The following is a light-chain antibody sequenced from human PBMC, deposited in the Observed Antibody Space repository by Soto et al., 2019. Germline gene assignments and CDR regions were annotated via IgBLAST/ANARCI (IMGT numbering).Light chain of an antibody. J-gene: IGKJ3*01. CDR1: QSVSSSY. CDR3: QQYGSSPLS. Sequence: EIVLTQSPGTLSLSPGERATLSCRASQSVSSSYLAWYQQKPGQAPRLLIYAASSRATGIPDRFSGSGSVTHFTLTISRLEPEGFSVYYCQQYGSSPLSFGPGIKVDIK. V-gene: IGKV3-20*01. CDR2: AAS.